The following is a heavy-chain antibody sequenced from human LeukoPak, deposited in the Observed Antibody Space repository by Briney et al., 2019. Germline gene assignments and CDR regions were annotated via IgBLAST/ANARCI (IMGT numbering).Heavy chain of an antibody. Sequence: GGSLRLSCAASGFTVSSNYMSWVRQAPGKGLEWVSVIYSGGSTYYADSVKGRFTISRDNSQNTLYLLMNSLRAEDTAVYYCARGTQQWLVLDYWGQGTLVTVSS. CDR2: IYSGGST. D-gene: IGHD6-19*01. J-gene: IGHJ4*02. V-gene: IGHV3-53*01. CDR3: ARGTQQWLVLDY. CDR1: GFTVSSNY.